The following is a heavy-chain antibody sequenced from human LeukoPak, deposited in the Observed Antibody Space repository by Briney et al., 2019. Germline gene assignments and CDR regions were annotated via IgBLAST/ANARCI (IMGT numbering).Heavy chain of an antibody. CDR2: IYHRGST. V-gene: IGHV4-59*08. D-gene: IGHD3-10*01. Sequence: PSETLSLTCTVSGGSISPYYWSWIRQPPGKGLEWIGYIYHRGSTNYNPSLKSRVTISIDTSKNQFSLKVSSVTAADTAVYYCVRHCYASGSDPLCYFDYWGQGTLVTVSS. CDR1: GGSISPYY. J-gene: IGHJ4*02. CDR3: VRHCYASGSDPLCYFDY.